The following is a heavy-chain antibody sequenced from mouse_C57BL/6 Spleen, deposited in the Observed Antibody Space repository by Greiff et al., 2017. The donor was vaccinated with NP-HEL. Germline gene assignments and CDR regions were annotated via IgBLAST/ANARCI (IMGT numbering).Heavy chain of an antibody. CDR2: INPSNGGT. D-gene: IGHD6-1*01. CDR3: ARQCFPHRYFDV. J-gene: IGHJ1*03. V-gene: IGHV1-53*01. CDR1: GYTFTSYW. Sequence: QVQLQQPGTELVKPGASVKLSCKASGYTFTSYWMHWVKQRPGQGLEWIGNINPSNGGTNYNEKIKSKATLTVDKSSSTAYMQLRSLTSEASAVYYCARQCFPHRYFDVWGTGATVTVSS.